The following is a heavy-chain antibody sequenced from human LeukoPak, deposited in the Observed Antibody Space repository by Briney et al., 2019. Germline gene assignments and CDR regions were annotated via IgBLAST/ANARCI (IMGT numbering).Heavy chain of an antibody. CDR1: GFTVSRNY. CDR3: ARVSMGYSGYDWDYYFDY. Sequence: PGGSLRLSCAASGFTVSRNYMSWIRQAPGKGLEWVSYISSSSSYTNYADSVKGRFTISRDNAKNSLYLQMNSLRAEDTAVYYCARVSMGYSGYDWDYYFDYWGQGTLVTVSS. CDR2: ISSSSSYT. V-gene: IGHV3-11*05. D-gene: IGHD5-12*01. J-gene: IGHJ4*02.